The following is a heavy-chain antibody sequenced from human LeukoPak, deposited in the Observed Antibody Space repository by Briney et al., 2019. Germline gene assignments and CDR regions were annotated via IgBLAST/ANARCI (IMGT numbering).Heavy chain of an antibody. CDR2: IIPIFGTA. D-gene: IGHD6-19*01. Sequence: SVKVSCKASGGTFSSYAISWVRQAPGQGLEWMGGIIPIFGTANYAQKFQGRVTITADKSTSTAYMELSSLRSEDTAVYYCARERSGMAVAGGFDIWGQGTMVTVSS. CDR3: ARERSGMAVAGGFDI. CDR1: GGTFSSYA. V-gene: IGHV1-69*06. J-gene: IGHJ3*02.